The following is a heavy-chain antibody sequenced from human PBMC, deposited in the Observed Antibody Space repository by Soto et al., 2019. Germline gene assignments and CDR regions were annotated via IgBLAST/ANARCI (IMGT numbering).Heavy chain of an antibody. V-gene: IGHV4-34*01. CDR3: ARVFGSSSDY. CDR1: GGSFSGYY. Sequence: QVQLQQWGAGLLKPSETLSLTCAVYGGSFSGYYWCWIRQPPGKGLEWIGEINHSGSSNYNPSPKSRVTISVDTSKNQFSLTPSSVTSADTAVYSCARVFGSSSDYWGQGTLVTVSS. J-gene: IGHJ4*02. CDR2: INHSGSS. D-gene: IGHD3-3*01.